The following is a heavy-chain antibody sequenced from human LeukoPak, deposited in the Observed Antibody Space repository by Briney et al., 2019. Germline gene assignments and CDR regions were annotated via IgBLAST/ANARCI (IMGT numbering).Heavy chain of an antibody. D-gene: IGHD6-19*01. V-gene: IGHV3-30-3*01. J-gene: IGHJ4*02. CDR1: GFTFSSYA. CDR3: AKDPIAVAGNY. CDR2: ISYDGSNK. Sequence: GGSLRLSCAASGFTFSSYAMHWVRQAPGKGLEWVAVISYDGSNKYYADSVKGRFTISRDNSKNTLYLQMNSLRAEDTAVYYCAKDPIAVAGNYWGQGTLVTVSS.